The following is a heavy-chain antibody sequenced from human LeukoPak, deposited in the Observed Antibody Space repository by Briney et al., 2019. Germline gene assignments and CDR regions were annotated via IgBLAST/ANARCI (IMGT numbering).Heavy chain of an antibody. J-gene: IGHJ4*02. CDR1: GFTFSSYG. CDR2: ISYDGSNK. D-gene: IGHD1-26*01. CDR3: AKEIGGSWGGDLDY. V-gene: IGHV3-30*18. Sequence: PGRSLRLSCAASGFTFSSYGVHWVRQAPGKGLEWVAVISYDGSNKYYADSVKGRFTISRDNSKNTLYLQMNSLRAEDTAVYYCAKEIGGSWGGDLDYWGQGTLVTVSS.